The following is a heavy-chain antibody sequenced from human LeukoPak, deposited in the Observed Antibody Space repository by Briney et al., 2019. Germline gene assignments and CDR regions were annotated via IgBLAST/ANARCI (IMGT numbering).Heavy chain of an antibody. CDR2: ITNSGNMR. Sequence: PGGSLRLPCAASGFTFSDYYMSWVRQAPGKGLEWLSYITNSGNMRYYADSVKGRFTISRDNANDSLYLQMNSLRAEDTAVYYCVRKLGDYYFDHWGQGTLVTVSS. J-gene: IGHJ4*02. D-gene: IGHD7-27*01. CDR3: VRKLGDYYFDH. CDR1: GFTFSDYY. V-gene: IGHV3-11*01.